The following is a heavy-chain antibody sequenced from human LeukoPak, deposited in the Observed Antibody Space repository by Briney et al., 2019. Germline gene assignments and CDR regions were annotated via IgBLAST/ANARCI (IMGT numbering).Heavy chain of an antibody. D-gene: IGHD2-21*01. J-gene: IGHJ4*02. Sequence: SETLSLTCSVSGGSISGYYWSWIRQPPGKGLEWIGEINHSGSTNYNPSLKSRVTISVDTPKNQFSLKLSSVTATDTAVYYCARGWEYCGGDCLGYWGQGTLVTVSS. CDR3: ARGWEYCGGDCLGY. CDR2: INHSGST. CDR1: GGSISGYY. V-gene: IGHV4-34*01.